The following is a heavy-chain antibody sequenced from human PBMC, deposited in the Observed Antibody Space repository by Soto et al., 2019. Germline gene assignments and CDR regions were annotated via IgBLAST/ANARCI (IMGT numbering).Heavy chain of an antibody. Sequence: PSETLSLTSAVYGGSISSGGYSWSWIRQPPGKGLEWIGYIYHSGSTYYNPSLKSRVTISVDRSKNQFSLKLSSVTAADTAVYYCARVPGPWGQGTLVTVSS. D-gene: IGHD3-10*01. CDR2: IYHSGST. V-gene: IGHV4-30-2*01. CDR1: GGSISSGGYS. CDR3: ARVPGP. J-gene: IGHJ5*02.